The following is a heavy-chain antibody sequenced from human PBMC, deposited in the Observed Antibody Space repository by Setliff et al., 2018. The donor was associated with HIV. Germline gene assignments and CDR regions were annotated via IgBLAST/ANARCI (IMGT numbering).Heavy chain of an antibody. D-gene: IGHD6-6*01. J-gene: IGHJ4*02. CDR2: VYTSGSA. Sequence: SETLSLTCTVSGGSISSGSFYWSWIRQPAGRGLEWIGHVYTSGSASYNPPLKSRVTISIDTSKNQFSLQLSSVTAADTAVYYCARVSYTGSSYIDYWGQGTLVTVSS. V-gene: IGHV4-61*09. CDR1: GGSISSGSFY. CDR3: ARVSYTGSSYIDY.